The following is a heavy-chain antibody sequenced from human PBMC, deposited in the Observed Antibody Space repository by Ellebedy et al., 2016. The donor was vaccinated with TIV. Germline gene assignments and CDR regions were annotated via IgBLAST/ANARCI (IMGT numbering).Heavy chain of an antibody. CDR3: ARSVAGWGNFDY. Sequence: GGSLRLSCATSGFTFSDHYIDWVRQAPGKGLEWVGRSRGKANGHTTEYAASVKGRFTVSRDDSKNSLFLQMNSLKAEDTAVYFCARSVAGWGNFDYWGQGTLVTVSS. J-gene: IGHJ4*02. CDR2: SRGKANGHTT. CDR1: GFTFSDHY. V-gene: IGHV3-72*01. D-gene: IGHD3-16*01.